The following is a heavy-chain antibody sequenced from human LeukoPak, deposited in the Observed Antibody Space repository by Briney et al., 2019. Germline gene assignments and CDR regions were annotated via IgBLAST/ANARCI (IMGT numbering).Heavy chain of an antibody. CDR1: GFTFSSYA. J-gene: IGHJ4*02. Sequence: TGGSLRLSCAASGFTFSSYAMSWVRQAPGKGLEWVSAISGSGGNTYYADSVKGRFTISRDNSKNTLYLKMNSLRAEDTDVYYCARYYGSGSYWTDYWGQGTLVTVSS. V-gene: IGHV3-23*01. D-gene: IGHD3-10*01. CDR3: ARYYGSGSYWTDY. CDR2: ISGSGGNT.